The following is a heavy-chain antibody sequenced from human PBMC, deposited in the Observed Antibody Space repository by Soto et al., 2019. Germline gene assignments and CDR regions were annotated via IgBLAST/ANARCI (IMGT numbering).Heavy chain of an antibody. CDR3: ARVDCTGGSCRPYSYYDMDV. V-gene: IGHV3-11*06. CDR2: ISSSSSYT. CDR1: GFTFSDYY. D-gene: IGHD2-15*01. J-gene: IGHJ6*02. Sequence: LRLSCAASGFTFSDYYMSWIRQAPGKGLEWVSYISSSSSYTNYADSVKGRFTISRDNAKNSLYLQMNSLRAEDTAVYYCARVDCTGGSCRPYSYYDMDVWGQGTTVTVSS.